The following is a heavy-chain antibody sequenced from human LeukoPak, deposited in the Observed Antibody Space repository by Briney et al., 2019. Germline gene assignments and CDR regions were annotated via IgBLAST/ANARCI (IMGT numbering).Heavy chain of an antibody. D-gene: IGHD4-23*01. CDR2: ISYDGSNK. J-gene: IGHJ3*02. CDR1: GFTFSSYA. CDR3: ACGGNSELDAFDI. Sequence: GRSLRLSCAASGFTFSSYAMHWVRQAPGKGLEWVAVISYDGSNKYYADSVKGRFTISRDNSKNTLYLQMNSLRAEDTAVYYCACGGNSELDAFDIWGQGTMVTVSS. V-gene: IGHV3-30*04.